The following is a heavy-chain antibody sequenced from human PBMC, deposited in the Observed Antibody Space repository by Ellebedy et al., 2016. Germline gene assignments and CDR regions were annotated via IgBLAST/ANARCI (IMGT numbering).Heavy chain of an antibody. V-gene: IGHV1-8*01. Sequence: ASVKVSCXASGYTFTSYDINWVRQATGQGLEWMGWMNPNSGNTGYAQKFQGRVTMTRNTSISTAYMELSSLRSEDTAVYYCVRVGSGWYGYYYYGMDVWGQGTTVTVSS. CDR1: GYTFTSYD. CDR2: MNPNSGNT. D-gene: IGHD6-19*01. CDR3: VRVGSGWYGYYYYGMDV. J-gene: IGHJ6*02.